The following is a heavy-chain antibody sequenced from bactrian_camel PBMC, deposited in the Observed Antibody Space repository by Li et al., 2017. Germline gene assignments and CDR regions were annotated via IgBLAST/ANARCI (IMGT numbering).Heavy chain of an antibody. CDR2: ISASGGTT. CDR1: GFTFSSYW. D-gene: IGHD6*01. J-gene: IGHJ4*01. Sequence: HVQLVESGGGLVQPGGSLRLSCAASGFTFSSYWMYWVRQAPGKGLEWVSAISASGGTTIYADSAKGRFTISRDNAKNTVYLQMNSLKPEDTAAYYCVRDSPFDGHSWYGTFQYWGQGTQVTVS. V-gene: IGHV3S1*01. CDR3: VRDSPFDGHSWYGTFQY.